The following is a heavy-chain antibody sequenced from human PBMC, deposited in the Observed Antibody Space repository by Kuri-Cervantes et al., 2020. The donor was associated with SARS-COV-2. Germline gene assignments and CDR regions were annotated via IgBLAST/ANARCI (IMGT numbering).Heavy chain of an antibody. Sequence: GGSLRLSCAAYGFTFSSYGMHWVRQAPGKGLEWVAFIRYDGSNKYYADSVKGRFTISRDNSKNTLYLQMNSLRAEDTAVYYCAKVDYCSGGSCYPGGAFDIWGQGTMVTVSS. CDR3: AKVDYCSGGSCYPGGAFDI. V-gene: IGHV3-30*02. D-gene: IGHD2-15*01. CDR2: IRYDGSNK. CDR1: GFTFSSYG. J-gene: IGHJ3*02.